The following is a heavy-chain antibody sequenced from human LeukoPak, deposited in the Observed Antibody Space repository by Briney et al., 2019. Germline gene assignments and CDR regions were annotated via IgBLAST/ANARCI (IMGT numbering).Heavy chain of an antibody. CDR3: ARDRGYSYALFDY. CDR2: MNPNSGKT. V-gene: IGHV1-8*01. Sequence: ASVKVSCKASGYSFTSYDINWVRQATGQGLEWMGWMNPNSGKTGYAQKFQGRVTMTRNTSISTAYMELSRLRSDDTAVYYCARDRGYSYALFDYWGQGTLVTVSS. J-gene: IGHJ4*02. CDR1: GYSFTSYD. D-gene: IGHD5-18*01.